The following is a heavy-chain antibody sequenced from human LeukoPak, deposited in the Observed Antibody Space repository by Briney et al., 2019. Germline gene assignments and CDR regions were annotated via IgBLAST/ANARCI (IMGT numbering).Heavy chain of an antibody. V-gene: IGHV4-30-4*08. CDR3: ARDLRYSSSTSCHSDYYYYYYMDV. CDR1: GGSISSGDYY. CDR2: IYYSGST. Sequence: SETLSLTCTVSGGSISSGDYYWSWIRQPPGKGLEWIGYIYYSGSTYYNPSLKSRVTISVDTSKNQFSLKLSSVTAADTAVYYCARDLRYSSSTSCHSDYYYYYYMDVWGKGTTVTVTS. D-gene: IGHD2-2*01. J-gene: IGHJ6*03.